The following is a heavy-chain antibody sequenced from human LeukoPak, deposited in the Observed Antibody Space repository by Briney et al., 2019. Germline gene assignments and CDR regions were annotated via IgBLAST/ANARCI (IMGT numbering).Heavy chain of an antibody. CDR3: ARDRGPAKFMGYDSSGYYFGDDFDY. Sequence: ASVTVSCKASGYTFTNYGISWVRQAPGKGLEGMGWISAYNGNTNYAQKLQGRVTMTTDTSTSTAYMELRSLRSDDTAVYYCARDRGPAKFMGYDSSGYYFGDDFDYWGQGTLVTVSS. D-gene: IGHD3-22*01. J-gene: IGHJ4*02. CDR2: ISAYNGNT. V-gene: IGHV1-18*01. CDR1: GYTFTNYG.